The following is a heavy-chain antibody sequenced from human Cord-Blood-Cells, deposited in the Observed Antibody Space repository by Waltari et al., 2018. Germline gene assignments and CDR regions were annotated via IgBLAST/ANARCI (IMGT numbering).Heavy chain of an antibody. J-gene: IGHJ4*02. CDR1: GGSISSSSYY. Sequence: QLQLQESGPGLVKPSETLSLTCTVSGGSISSSSYYWGWIRQPPGTGLEWIGSIYYSWSTYYHPSLKSRVTIAVDTSKNQFSLKLSAVTAADTAVYYCAGSIAAASYYFDYWGQGTLVTVSS. CDR2: IYYSWST. D-gene: IGHD6-13*01. V-gene: IGHV4-39*07. CDR3: AGSIAAASYYFDY.